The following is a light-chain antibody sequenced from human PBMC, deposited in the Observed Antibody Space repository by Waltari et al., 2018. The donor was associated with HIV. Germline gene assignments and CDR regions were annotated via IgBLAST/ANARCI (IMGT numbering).Light chain of an antibody. CDR1: IGDVGGYDY. CDR2: EVS. V-gene: IGLV2-8*01. CDR3: MSYTGHNRWV. Sequence: QSALTQPPSASGSPGQSLTISCTGTIGDVGGYDYVSWYQQHPGKAPKLLIYEVSQRPPGFPARFSGSKSGNTASLTVSGLQAEDEADYHCMSYTGHNRWVFGGGTKLTVL. J-gene: IGLJ3*02.